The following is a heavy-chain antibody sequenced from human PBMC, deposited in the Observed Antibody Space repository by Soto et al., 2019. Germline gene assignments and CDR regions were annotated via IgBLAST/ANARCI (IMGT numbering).Heavy chain of an antibody. CDR2: IKTKTDGGTT. Sequence: EVQLVESGGGLVKPGGSLRLSCAASVFTFSTAWRNWVRQAPGKGLEWVGRIKTKTDGGTTDYAAPVKGRFTISRDDSKNTLYLQMNSLTTEDTAVYYCSTNTAMIDYWGQGTLVTVSS. D-gene: IGHD5-18*01. CDR1: VFTFSTAW. V-gene: IGHV3-15*07. CDR3: STNTAMIDY. J-gene: IGHJ4*02.